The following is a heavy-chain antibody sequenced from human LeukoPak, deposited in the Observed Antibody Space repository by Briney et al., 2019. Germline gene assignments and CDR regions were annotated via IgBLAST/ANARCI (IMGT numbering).Heavy chain of an antibody. Sequence: GGSLRLSCAAPGFTFSSYGMHWVRQAPGKGLEWVAVISYDGSNKYYADSVKGRFTISRDNSKNTLYLQMNSLRAEDTAVYYCAKGSSGWYNYDYWGQGTLVTVSS. J-gene: IGHJ4*02. CDR2: ISYDGSNK. D-gene: IGHD6-19*01. CDR3: AKGSSGWYNYDY. CDR1: GFTFSSYG. V-gene: IGHV3-30*18.